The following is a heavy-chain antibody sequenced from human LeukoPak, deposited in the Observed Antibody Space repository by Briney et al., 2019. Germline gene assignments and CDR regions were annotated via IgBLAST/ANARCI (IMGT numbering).Heavy chain of an antibody. CDR1: GYSFTSYW. CDR3: ARHPPAAAGTDPLDY. Sequence: GESLKISCKVSGYSFTSYWIGWLRQMPGKGLEWMGIIYPGDSDTRYSPSFQGQVTISADKSISTAYLQWSSLKASDTAMYYCARHPPAAAGTDPLDYWGQGTLVTVSS. J-gene: IGHJ4*02. V-gene: IGHV5-51*01. D-gene: IGHD6-13*01. CDR2: IYPGDSDT.